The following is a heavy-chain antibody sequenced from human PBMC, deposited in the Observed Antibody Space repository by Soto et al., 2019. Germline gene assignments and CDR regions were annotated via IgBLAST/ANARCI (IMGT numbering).Heavy chain of an antibody. J-gene: IGHJ6*02. CDR1: GGSISSGGYY. CDR3: ARDQATIVYGSGSYPYYGMDV. Sequence: TSETLSLTCTVSGGSISSGGYYWSWIRQHPGKGLEWIGYIYYSASTYYNPSLKSRVTISVDTSKNQFSLKLSSVTAADTAVYYCARDQATIVYGSGSYPYYGMDVWGQGTTVTVSS. V-gene: IGHV4-31*03. CDR2: IYYSAST. D-gene: IGHD3-10*01.